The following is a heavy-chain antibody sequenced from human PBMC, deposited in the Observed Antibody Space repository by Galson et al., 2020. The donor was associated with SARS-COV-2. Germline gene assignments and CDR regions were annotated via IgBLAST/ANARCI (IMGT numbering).Heavy chain of an antibody. CDR3: TRSGVGATAGVDS. V-gene: IGHV3-49*04. CDR2: IRSPAFGGTP. CDR1: GFNLADHA. D-gene: IGHD1-26*01. J-gene: IGHJ4*02. Sequence: GGSLRLSCTVSGFNLADHALSWVRQAPGKGLEWVAFIRSPAFGGTPEYAASVRGRFTISRDDFKSITYLQMNSLKTEDTALYYCTRSGVGATAGVDSWGQGTQVTVSS.